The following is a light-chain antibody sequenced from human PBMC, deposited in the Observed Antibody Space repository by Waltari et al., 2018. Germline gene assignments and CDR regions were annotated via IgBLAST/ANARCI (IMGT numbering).Light chain of an antibody. V-gene: IGKV3-11*01. CDR1: QSVRNY. CDR2: DTS. J-gene: IGKJ1*01. CDR3: QQRSNWPPKWT. Sequence: ELVLTQSPATVSLSPGDRASLPCRASQSVRNYLAWYQQKPGQAPRLLIYDTSNRATGVPARFSGSGSATEFTLTISNLEPEDVALYFCQQRSNWPPKWTFGQGTKVEIK.